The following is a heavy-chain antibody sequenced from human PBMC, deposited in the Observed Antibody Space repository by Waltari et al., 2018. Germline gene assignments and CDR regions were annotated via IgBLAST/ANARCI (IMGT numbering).Heavy chain of an antibody. Sequence: EVQLVESGGGLVQPGGSLRLSCAASGFTFSSYWMHWVRQGPGKGLVWVSRINGDESTTNYADSVKGRFTISRDNAKNTLYLQMNSLRADDTAVYYCARAAVPAAIRGDFDCWGQGTLVTVSS. J-gene: IGHJ4*02. CDR1: GFTFSSYW. D-gene: IGHD2-2*01. CDR3: ARAAVPAAIRGDFDC. V-gene: IGHV3-74*01. CDR2: INGDESTT.